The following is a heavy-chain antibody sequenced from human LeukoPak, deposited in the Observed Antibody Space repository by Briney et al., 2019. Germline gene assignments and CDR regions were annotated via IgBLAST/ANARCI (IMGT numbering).Heavy chain of an antibody. D-gene: IGHD5-24*01. V-gene: IGHV3-23*01. J-gene: IGHJ4*02. CDR1: GFAFSSYA. Sequence: GGSLRLSCAASGFAFSSYAMSWVRQAPGKGLEWVSAISGSGGSTYYADSVKGRFTISRDNAKNSLYLQMNSLRAEDTAIYYCTRVGYIDEGIDYWGQGTLVTVSS. CDR3: TRVGYIDEGIDY. CDR2: ISGSGGST.